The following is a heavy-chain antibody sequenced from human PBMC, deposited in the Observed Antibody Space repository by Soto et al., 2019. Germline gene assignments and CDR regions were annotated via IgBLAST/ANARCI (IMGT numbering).Heavy chain of an antibody. Sequence: QRQSSGASEFNIRSLSMNRISKAPGKGREWVSSISSSSSYIYYADSVKGRFTISRDNAKNSLYLQMNSLRAEDTAVYYCARYPKTSGGQHWAFNYFDPWGQGTLVTVSS. CDR2: ISSSSSYI. V-gene: IGHV3-21*01. J-gene: IGHJ5*02. D-gene: IGHD7-27*01. CDR3: ARYPKTSGGQHWAFNYFDP. CDR1: EFNIRSLS.